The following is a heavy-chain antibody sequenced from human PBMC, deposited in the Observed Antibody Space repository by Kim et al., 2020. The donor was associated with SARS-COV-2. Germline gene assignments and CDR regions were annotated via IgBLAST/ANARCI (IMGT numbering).Heavy chain of an antibody. Sequence: SYNPSLEGRVTISKDTSKNQFSLNLNSVTAADTAVYYWARETDYTDAFDIWGQGTMVTVSS. V-gene: IGHV4-59*01. CDR3: ARETDYTDAFDI. J-gene: IGHJ3*02. D-gene: IGHD4-4*01.